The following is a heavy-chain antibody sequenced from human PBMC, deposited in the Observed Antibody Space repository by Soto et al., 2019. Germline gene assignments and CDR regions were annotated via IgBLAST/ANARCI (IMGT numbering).Heavy chain of an antibody. CDR2: ISAHNGNT. V-gene: IGHV1-18*01. J-gene: IGHJ4*02. D-gene: IGHD1-1*01. CDR1: GYAFTTYG. Sequence: QVHLVQSGAEVKKPGASVKVSCKGSGYAFTTYGITWVRQAPGQGLEWMGWISAHNGNTNYAQKVQGRVTVTRDTSTSTAYMELRSLISGDTAVYYCARGRYGDYWGQGALVTVSS. CDR3: ARGRYGDY.